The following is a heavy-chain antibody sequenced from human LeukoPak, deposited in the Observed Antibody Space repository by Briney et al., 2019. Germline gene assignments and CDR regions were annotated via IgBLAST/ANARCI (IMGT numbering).Heavy chain of an antibody. V-gene: IGHV3-21*01. CDR2: ISSSSSYI. CDR3: ARDFHDSSGYYVNFDY. CDR1: GFTFSSYS. Sequence: GGSLRLSCAASGFTFSSYSMNWVRQAPGKGLEWVSSISSSSSYIYYADSVKGRSTISRDNAKNSLYLQMNSLRAEDTAVYYCARDFHDSSGYYVNFDYWGQGTLVTVSS. D-gene: IGHD3-22*01. J-gene: IGHJ4*02.